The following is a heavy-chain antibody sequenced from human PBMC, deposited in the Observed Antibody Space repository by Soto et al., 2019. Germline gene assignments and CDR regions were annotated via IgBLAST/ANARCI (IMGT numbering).Heavy chain of an antibody. J-gene: IGHJ6*02. CDR3: ARALSIVVVNYYYYGMDV. Sequence: EASVKVSCKASGGTFSSYAISWVRQAPGQGLEWMGGIIPIFGTANYAQKFQGRVTITADESTSTAYMELSSLRSEDTAVYYCARALSIVVVNYYYYGMDVWGQGTTVTVSS. CDR1: GGTFSSYA. CDR2: IIPIFGTA. D-gene: IGHD3-22*01. V-gene: IGHV1-69*13.